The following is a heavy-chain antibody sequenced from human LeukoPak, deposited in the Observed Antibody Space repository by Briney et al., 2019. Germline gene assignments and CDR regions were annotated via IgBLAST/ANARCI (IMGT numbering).Heavy chain of an antibody. Sequence: GGSLSLSCAASGFTFSSYAMSWVRKAPGPGLEWVSGISWNSGSIGYADSVKGRFTISRDNAKNSLYLQMNSLRVEDTAVYYCARVAKYYYGSETYYFFEHWGQGTPVTASS. J-gene: IGHJ4*02. CDR3: ARVAKYYYGSETYYFFEH. V-gene: IGHV3-20*04. CDR2: ISWNSGSI. D-gene: IGHD3-10*01. CDR1: GFTFSSYA.